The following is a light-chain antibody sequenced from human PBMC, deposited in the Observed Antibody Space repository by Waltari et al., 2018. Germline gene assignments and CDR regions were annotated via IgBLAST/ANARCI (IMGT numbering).Light chain of an antibody. CDR1: SSDVGNYKR. V-gene: IGLV2-23*02. CDR3: SSYAGSSKGV. Sequence: QSALPQPASVSGSPGQSITPPCPGTSSDVGNYKRVSWYQQHPGKAPKLMIYAVSKRPSGVSDRFSGSKSGDMASLTISGLQPEDEAEYFCSSYAGSSKGVFGGGTKVTVL. J-gene: IGLJ2*01. CDR2: AVS.